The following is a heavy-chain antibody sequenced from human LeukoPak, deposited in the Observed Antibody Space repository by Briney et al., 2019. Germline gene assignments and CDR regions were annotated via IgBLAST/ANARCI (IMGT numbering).Heavy chain of an antibody. CDR2: IKTVGSEK. J-gene: IGHJ6*04. CDR3: AELGISMIGGV. CDR1: GSTFRLHG. Sequence: PGGSLRLSCAASGSTFRLHGTSWARSAPPQGREWVANIKTVGSEKYYVDSVKGRFTISRDNARNSLYLQMNSLRAEDTAVYYCAELGISMIGGVWGKGTTVTISS. D-gene: IGHD3-10*02. V-gene: IGHV3-7*01.